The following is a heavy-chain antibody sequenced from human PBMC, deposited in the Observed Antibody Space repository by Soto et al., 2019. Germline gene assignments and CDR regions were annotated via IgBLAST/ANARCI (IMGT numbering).Heavy chain of an antibody. D-gene: IGHD1-1*01. Sequence: QVQLVQSGAEVKKPGSSVKVSCKASGGSFSSYAISWVRQAPGQGLELMGGIIPIFGPANYAPKFQGRVTMTADESTPTAYMELSSLTSEDTAIYDCARALIRAYKPDPNAFDIWGQGTMVSVSS. V-gene: IGHV1-69*01. CDR2: IIPIFGPA. CDR3: ARALIRAYKPDPNAFDI. CDR1: GGSFSSYA. J-gene: IGHJ3*02.